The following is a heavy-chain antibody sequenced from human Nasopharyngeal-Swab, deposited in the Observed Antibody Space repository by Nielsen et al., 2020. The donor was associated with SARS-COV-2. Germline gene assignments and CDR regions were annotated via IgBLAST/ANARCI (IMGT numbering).Heavy chain of an antibody. V-gene: IGHV3-30-3*01. J-gene: IGHJ4*02. CDR1: GFTFSSYA. Sequence: GGSLRLSCAASGFTFSSYAMHWVRQAPGKGLEWVAVISYDGNNKYYADSVKGRFTISRDNSKNTLYLQMNSLRVEDTAVYYCARDAPAHYGAFYWGRGTLVTVSS. D-gene: IGHD4-17*01. CDR2: ISYDGNNK. CDR3: ARDAPAHYGAFY.